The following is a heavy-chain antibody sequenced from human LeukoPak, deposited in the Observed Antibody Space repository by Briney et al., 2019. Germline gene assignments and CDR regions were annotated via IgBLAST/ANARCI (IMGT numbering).Heavy chain of an antibody. Sequence: ASVKVSCKASGYTFTSYAISWVRQAPGQGLEWMGRIIPILGIANYAQKFQGRVTITADKSTSTAYMELSSLRSEDTAVYYCARAIVVDPLIYYYYGMDVWGQGTTVTVSS. J-gene: IGHJ6*02. CDR3: ARAIVVDPLIYYYYGMDV. V-gene: IGHV1-69*04. CDR1: GYTFTSYA. CDR2: IIPILGIA. D-gene: IGHD2-2*01.